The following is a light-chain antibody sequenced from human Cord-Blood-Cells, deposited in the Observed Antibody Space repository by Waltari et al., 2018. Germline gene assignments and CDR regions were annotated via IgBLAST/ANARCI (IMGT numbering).Light chain of an antibody. CDR2: DAS. CDR3: QQRSNWPPWT. V-gene: IGKV3-11*01. J-gene: IGKJ1*01. Sequence: EIVLTPSPATLSLSPGERATLPCRASQSVSSYLAWYQQKPGQAPRLLIYDASNRATGIPARFSGSVSGTDFTLTISSLEPEDFAVYYCQQRSNWPPWTFGQGTKVEIK. CDR1: QSVSSY.